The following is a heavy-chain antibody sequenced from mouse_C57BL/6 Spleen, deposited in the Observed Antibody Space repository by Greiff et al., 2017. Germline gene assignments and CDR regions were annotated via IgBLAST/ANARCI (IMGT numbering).Heavy chain of an antibody. V-gene: IGHV5-4*01. CDR3: ARDEGTGFAY. CDR1: GFTFSSYA. J-gene: IGHJ3*01. D-gene: IGHD3-3*01. Sequence: DVMLVESGGGLVKPGGSLKLSCAASGFTFSSYAMSWVRQTPEKRLEWVATISDGGSYTYYPVNVKGRFTISRDNAKNNLYLQMSHLKSEDTAMYYCARDEGTGFAYWGQGTLVTVSA. CDR2: ISDGGSYT.